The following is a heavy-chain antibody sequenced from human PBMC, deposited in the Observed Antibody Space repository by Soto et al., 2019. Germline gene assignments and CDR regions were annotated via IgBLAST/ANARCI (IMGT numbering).Heavy chain of an antibody. V-gene: IGHV1-69*13. D-gene: IGHD5-12*01. CDR3: VRVVAIPGYPDH. CDR2: IVPIVGTT. J-gene: IGHJ4*02. Sequence: ASVKVSCKTSGGTFSSYAISWVRQAPGQGLEWMGGIVPIVGTTTYAQKFQGRVTITADEATSTAYMQLSRLRSDDTAVYYCVRVVAIPGYPDHWGQGTLVPVSS. CDR1: GGTFSSYA.